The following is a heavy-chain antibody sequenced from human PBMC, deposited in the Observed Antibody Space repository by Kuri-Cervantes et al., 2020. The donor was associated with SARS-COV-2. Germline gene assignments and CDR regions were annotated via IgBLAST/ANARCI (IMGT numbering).Heavy chain of an antibody. CDR2: ITPFNGNT. J-gene: IGHJ3*02. D-gene: IGHD5-24*01. CDR3: ARSGPGAISREDGASDI. CDR1: GVSFDYRF. Sequence: SVKVSCKASGVSFDYRFLHWVRQAPGQALEWMGWITPFNGNTNYAQRFQDRVTITRDGSMSTAYMELSSLRFEDTAMYYCARSGPGAISREDGASDIWGQGTMVTVSS. V-gene: IGHV1-45*02.